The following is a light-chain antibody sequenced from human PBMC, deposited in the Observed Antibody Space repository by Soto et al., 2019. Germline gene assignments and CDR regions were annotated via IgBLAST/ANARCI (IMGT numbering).Light chain of an antibody. V-gene: IGKV1-27*01. CDR1: QGISNY. Sequence: DIQMNQSPSSLSASVGDRVTITCRASQGISNYLAWYQQIPGKVPKLLIYAASPLQSGVPSRFSGSGTGTYFTLSIRSLQPEDVATYYCQKYTNVPAFGGGTKVEIK. J-gene: IGKJ4*01. CDR3: QKYTNVPA. CDR2: AAS.